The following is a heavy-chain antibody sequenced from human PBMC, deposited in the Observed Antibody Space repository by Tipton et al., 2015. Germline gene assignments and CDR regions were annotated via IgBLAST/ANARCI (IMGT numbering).Heavy chain of an antibody. Sequence: QVQLVQSGAEVKKPGASVKVSCKASGYTFTSYDINWVRQATGQGLEWMGWMNPNSGNTGYAQKFQGRVTMTRNTSISTAYMELSSLRSEDTAVYYCARGYGLRLGELSANFDYWGQGTLVTVSS. D-gene: IGHD3-16*02. V-gene: IGHV1-8*01. CDR3: ARGYGLRLGELSANFDY. CDR2: MNPNSGNT. J-gene: IGHJ4*02. CDR1: GYTFTSYD.